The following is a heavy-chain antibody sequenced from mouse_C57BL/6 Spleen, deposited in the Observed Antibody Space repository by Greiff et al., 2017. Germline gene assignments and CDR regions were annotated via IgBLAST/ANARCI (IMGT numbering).Heavy chain of an antibody. D-gene: IGHD2-10*01. V-gene: IGHV1-62-2*01. CDR2: FYPGSGSI. CDR1: GYTFTEYT. J-gene: IGHJ3*01. Sequence: QVQLQQSGAELVKPGASVKLSCKASGYTFTEYTIHWVKQRSGQGLEWIGWFYPGSGSIKYNEKFKDKATLTADKSSSTVYMELSRLTSEDAAVYVCAGHEEEEGPYYGLAWFAYWGQGTLVTVSA. CDR3: AGHEEEEGPYYGLAWFAY.